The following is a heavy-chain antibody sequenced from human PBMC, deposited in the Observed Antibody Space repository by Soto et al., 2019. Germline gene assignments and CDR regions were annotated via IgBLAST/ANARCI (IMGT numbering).Heavy chain of an antibody. CDR1: GYTFTGHW. V-gene: IGHV5-10-1*01. CDR3: TRHTGYDSSLDY. D-gene: IGHD5-12*01. Sequence: GESLKIACLGSGYTFTGHWLSWVRLMPGKGLEWMGRIDPSDSYTDYSPTVQGHVTMSADKSINTAYLPWSSLQASDTAVYYCTRHTGYDSSLDYWGQGTLVTVSS. J-gene: IGHJ4*02. CDR2: IDPSDSYT.